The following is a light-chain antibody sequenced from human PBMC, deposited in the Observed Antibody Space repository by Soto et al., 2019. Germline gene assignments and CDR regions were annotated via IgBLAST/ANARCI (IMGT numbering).Light chain of an antibody. CDR2: GAS. CDR3: QHYGSSPFT. Sequence: EVVLTQSPGTLSLSPGERATLSCRASQSVSSSYLAWYQQKPGQAPRLLVYGASSRATGVPDRFSGSGSGTDLTLTISRVEPEDFAVYYCQHYGSSPFTFGRGTRVDIK. CDR1: QSVSSSY. J-gene: IGKJ3*01. V-gene: IGKV3-20*01.